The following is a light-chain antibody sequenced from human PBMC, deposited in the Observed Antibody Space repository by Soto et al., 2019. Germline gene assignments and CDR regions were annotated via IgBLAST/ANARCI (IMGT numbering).Light chain of an antibody. CDR2: AAS. V-gene: IGLV2-14*01. CDR1: SSDVGVFNY. Sequence: QSALTQPASVSGSPGQSITISCTGTSSDVGVFNYVSWYQHHPGNAPKLTIYAASNRPPGVSNRFSGSKSGNTASLTISGLQAEDEAEYYCSSSTSTTTVLFGGGTKVTVL. CDR3: SSSTSTTTVL. J-gene: IGLJ2*01.